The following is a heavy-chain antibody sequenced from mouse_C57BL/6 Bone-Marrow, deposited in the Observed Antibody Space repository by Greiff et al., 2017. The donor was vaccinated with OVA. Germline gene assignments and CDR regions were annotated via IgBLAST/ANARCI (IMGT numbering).Heavy chain of an antibody. CDR3: ARHEEGYYGNSYWYFDV. Sequence: VKLQESGAELVKPGASVKLSCKASGYTFTEYTIHWVKQRSGQGLEWIGWFYPGSGSIKYNEKFKDKATLTADKSSSTVYMELSRLTSEDSAVYFCARHEEGYYGNSYWYFDVWGTGTTVTVSS. J-gene: IGHJ1*03. V-gene: IGHV1-62-2*01. CDR1: GYTFTEYT. CDR2: FYPGSGSI. D-gene: IGHD2-1*01.